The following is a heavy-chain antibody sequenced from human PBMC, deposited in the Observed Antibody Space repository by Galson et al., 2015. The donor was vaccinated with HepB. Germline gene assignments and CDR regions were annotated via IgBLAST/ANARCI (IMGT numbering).Heavy chain of an antibody. CDR1: GFTFSYYA. CDR3: AKVFPEKTDGWYRQALYYFDS. V-gene: IGHV3-23*01. J-gene: IGHJ4*02. D-gene: IGHD6-19*01. CDR2: ITPSGDNT. Sequence: SLRLSCAASGFTFSYYAMAWVRQAPGKGLEWISAITPSGDNTYSADSMKGRFFISRDNSQNMLFLQMNSLRADDTAIYFCAKVFPEKTDGWYRQALYYFDSWGQGTRGTVAS.